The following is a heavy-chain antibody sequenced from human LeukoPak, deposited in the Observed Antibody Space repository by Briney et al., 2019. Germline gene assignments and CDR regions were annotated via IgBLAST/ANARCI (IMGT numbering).Heavy chain of an antibody. CDR3: AKDLQGYCSSTSCSDP. Sequence: PGGSLRLSCAASGFTFSSYAMSWVRQAPGKGLEWVSAISGSGGSTYYADSVKGRFTISRDNSKNTLYLQMNSLRAEDTAVYYCAKDLQGYCSSTSCSDPWGQGTLVTVSS. V-gene: IGHV3-23*01. CDR1: GFTFSSYA. CDR2: ISGSGGST. D-gene: IGHD2-2*01. J-gene: IGHJ5*02.